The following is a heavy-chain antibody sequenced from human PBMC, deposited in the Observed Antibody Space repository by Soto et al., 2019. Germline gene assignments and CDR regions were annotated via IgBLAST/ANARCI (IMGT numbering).Heavy chain of an antibody. CDR3: ARGNSNYGLFDY. V-gene: IGHV3-72*01. CDR2: TRNKANSYTT. J-gene: IGHJ4*02. D-gene: IGHD4-4*01. Sequence: PGGSLRLFCAASGFTFSDHYMDWVRQAPGKGLEWVGRTRNKANSYTTEYAASVKGRFTISRDDSKNSLYLQMNSLKTEDTAVHYCARGNSNYGLFDYWGQGTLVTVSS. CDR1: GFTFSDHY.